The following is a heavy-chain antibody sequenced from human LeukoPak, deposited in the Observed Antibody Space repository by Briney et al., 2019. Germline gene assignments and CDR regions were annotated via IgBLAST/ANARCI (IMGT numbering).Heavy chain of an antibody. Sequence: GEALKISCKGSGYSFTSYWIGWGRQMPGKGLEWMGIIYPGDSDTSDTTYSPSFQGQVTISADNSISTAYLQWSSLKASDTAMYYCARRTSTMGDYWGQGTLVTVSS. V-gene: IGHV5-51*01. CDR3: ARRTSTMGDY. CDR2: IYPGDSDTSDT. CDR1: GYSFTSYW. J-gene: IGHJ4*02. D-gene: IGHD5-24*01.